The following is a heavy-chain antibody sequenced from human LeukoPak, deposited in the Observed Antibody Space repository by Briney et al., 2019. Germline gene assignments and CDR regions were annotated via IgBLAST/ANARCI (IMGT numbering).Heavy chain of an antibody. CDR1: GGTFSSYA. CDR2: IIPILGIA. D-gene: IGHD2-2*01. Sequence: SVKVSCKASGGTFSSYAISWVRQAPGQGLEWMGRIIPILGIANYAQKFQGRVTITADKSTSTAYMELSSLRSEDTAVYYCARTPVVPAVGYYYGVDVWGQGTTVTVSS. CDR3: ARTPVVPAVGYYYGVDV. V-gene: IGHV1-69*04. J-gene: IGHJ6*02.